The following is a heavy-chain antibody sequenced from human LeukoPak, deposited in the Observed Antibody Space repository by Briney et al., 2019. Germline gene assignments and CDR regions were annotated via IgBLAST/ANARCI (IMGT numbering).Heavy chain of an antibody. CDR2: IYPGDSDT. J-gene: IGHJ4*02. CDR3: ARMRRGFYQGTGPFDY. D-gene: IGHD3/OR15-3a*01. CDR1: GYNFNTYW. Sequence: GESLKISCKGSGYNFNTYWIGWVRQMPGKGLEWMGIIYPGDSDTRYSPSFQGQVTISVDKSINTAFLQWTSLQASDTAVYYCARMRRGFYQGTGPFDYWGQGTLVTVSS. V-gene: IGHV5-51*01.